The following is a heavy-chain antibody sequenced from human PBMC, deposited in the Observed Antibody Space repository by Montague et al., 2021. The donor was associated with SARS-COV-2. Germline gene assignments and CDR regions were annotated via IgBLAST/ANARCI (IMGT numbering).Heavy chain of an antibody. D-gene: IGHD6-13*01. J-gene: IGHJ4*02. V-gene: IGHV4-39*01. CDR3: ASSSYSSRWYYFDY. CDR1: GVSLSSSSFY. CDR2: IYYSGST. Sequence: SETLSLTCTVSGVSLSSSSFYWGWIRQPPGKGLGWIGSIYYSGSTYYDPSLKSRVSISVDTSKKQLSLRLSSVTAADTAVYYCASSSYSSRWYYFDYWGQGTLVAVSS.